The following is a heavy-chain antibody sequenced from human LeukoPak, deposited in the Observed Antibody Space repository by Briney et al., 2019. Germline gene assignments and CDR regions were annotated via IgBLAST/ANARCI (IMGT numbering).Heavy chain of an antibody. J-gene: IGHJ3*02. CDR1: GFTFSSYA. V-gene: IGHV3-23*01. CDR3: AKDRPGLLWFGENAFDI. CDR2: ISGSGGST. Sequence: PGGSLRLSCAASGFTFSSYAMGWVRQAPGKGLEWVSAISGSGGSTYYADSVKGRFTISRDHSKNTLYLQMNSLRAEDTAVYYCAKDRPGLLWFGENAFDIWGQGTMVTVSS. D-gene: IGHD3-10*01.